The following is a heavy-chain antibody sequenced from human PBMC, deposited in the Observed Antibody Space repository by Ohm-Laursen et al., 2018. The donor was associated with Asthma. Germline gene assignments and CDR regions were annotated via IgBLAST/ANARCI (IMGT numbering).Heavy chain of an antibody. V-gene: IGHV3-7*05. D-gene: IGHD5-18*01. CDR1: GLPFSNFW. CDR3: STVYGSSYGQHDH. J-gene: IGHJ5*02. Sequence: SLRLSCSAPGLPFSNFWMSWVRQAPGKGLEWVANIYPDGGEKYYVDSVDGRFTISRDNAKNSLYLQMNSLRAEDTAVYYCSTVYGSSYGQHDHWGQGTLVTVPS. CDR2: IYPDGGEK.